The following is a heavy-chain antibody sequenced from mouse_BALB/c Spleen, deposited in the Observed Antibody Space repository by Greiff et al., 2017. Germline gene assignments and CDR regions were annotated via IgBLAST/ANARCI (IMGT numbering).Heavy chain of an antibody. CDR3: ARHMRGIMDY. V-gene: IGHV5-12-1*01. CDR1: GFAFSSYD. D-gene: IGHD2-3*01. CDR2: ISSGGGST. Sequence: EVKLQESGGGLVKPGGSLKLSCAASGFAFSSYDMSWVRQTPEKRLEWVAYISSGGGSTYYPDTVKGRFTISRDNAKNTLYLQMSSLKSEDTAMYYCARHMRGIMDYWGQGTSVTVSS. J-gene: IGHJ4*01.